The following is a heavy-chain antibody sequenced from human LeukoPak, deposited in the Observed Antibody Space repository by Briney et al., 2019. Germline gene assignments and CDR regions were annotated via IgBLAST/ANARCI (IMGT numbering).Heavy chain of an antibody. CDR3: ARVSRDYDSSGTRDDY. V-gene: IGHV3-21*01. D-gene: IGHD3-22*01. CDR1: GFTFSSYS. J-gene: IGHJ4*02. Sequence: GGSLRLSCAASGFTFSSYSMNWVRQAPGKGLEWVSSISGSSSYIYYADSVKDRFTISRDNAKNSLYLQMNSLRAEDTAVYYCARVSRDYDSSGTRDDYWGQGTLVTVSS. CDR2: ISGSSSYI.